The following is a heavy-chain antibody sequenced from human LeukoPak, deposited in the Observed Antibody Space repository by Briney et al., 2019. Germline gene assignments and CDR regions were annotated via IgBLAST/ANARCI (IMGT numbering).Heavy chain of an antibody. D-gene: IGHD1-7*01. CDR2: INHSGST. V-gene: IGHV4-34*01. Sequence: PSETLSLTCAVYGGSFSGYYWSWIRQPPGKGLEWIGEINHSGSTNYNPSLKSRVTISVDTSKNQFSLKLGSVTAADTAVYYCARAFRTTPHYYYYYYMDVWGKGTTVTVSS. CDR3: ARAFRTTPHYYYYYYMDV. CDR1: GGSFSGYY. J-gene: IGHJ6*03.